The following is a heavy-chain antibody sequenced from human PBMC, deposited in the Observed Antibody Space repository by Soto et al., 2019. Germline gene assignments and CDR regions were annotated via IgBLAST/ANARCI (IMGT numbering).Heavy chain of an antibody. D-gene: IGHD3-10*01. J-gene: IGHJ4*02. Sequence: QVQLVESGGGVVQPGRSLRLSCAASGFTFSSYGMHWVRQAPGKGLEWVAVILYDGSNKYYADSVKGRFTISRDNSKNTLYLHMNSLRAEDTAVYYCAKRYYYGSGSSWYYLDYWGQGTLVTVSS. CDR2: ILYDGSNK. CDR3: AKRYYYGSGSSWYYLDY. CDR1: GFTFSSYG. V-gene: IGHV3-30*18.